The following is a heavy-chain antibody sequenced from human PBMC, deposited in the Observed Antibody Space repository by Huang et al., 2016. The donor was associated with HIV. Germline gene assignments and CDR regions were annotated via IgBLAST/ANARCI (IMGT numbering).Heavy chain of an antibody. Sequence: QVQLVQSGAEVKKPGASVKVSCKASGYTFTNYGFSWVRQAPGQGLEWLGWISGYYGDTIYSQKLPGRVTITTDISTSTAYMELTSLRSDETAVYYCARDFYDSNAYLIDYWGQGTLVIVSS. D-gene: IGHD3-22*01. CDR2: ISGYYGDT. CDR1: GYTFTNYG. CDR3: ARDFYDSNAYLIDY. J-gene: IGHJ4*02. V-gene: IGHV1-18*01.